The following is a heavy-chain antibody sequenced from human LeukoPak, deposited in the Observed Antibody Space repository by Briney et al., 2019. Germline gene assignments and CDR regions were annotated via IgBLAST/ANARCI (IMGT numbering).Heavy chain of an antibody. Sequence: GGSLRLSCAASGFIFSSYAMSWVRQAPGKGLEWVSAISGSGGSTYYADSVKGRFTISRDNSKNTLYLQMNSLRAEDTAVYDCAKARRVGATALWGEGTLVTVSS. D-gene: IGHD1-26*01. CDR1: GFIFSSYA. CDR2: ISGSGGST. CDR3: AKARRVGATAL. V-gene: IGHV3-23*01. J-gene: IGHJ4*02.